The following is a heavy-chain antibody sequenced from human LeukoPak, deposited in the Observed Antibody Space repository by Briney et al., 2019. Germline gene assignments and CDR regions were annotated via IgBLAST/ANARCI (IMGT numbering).Heavy chain of an antibody. Sequence: SETLSLTCAVYGGSFSGYYWSWIRQPPGKGLEWIGEINHSGSTNYNPSLKSRVTISVDTSKNQFSLKLSSVTAADTAVYYRARGRHNYYGSGSRNWFDPWGQGTLVTVSS. CDR3: ARGRHNYYGSGSRNWFDP. CDR1: GGSFSGYY. J-gene: IGHJ5*02. CDR2: INHSGST. D-gene: IGHD3-10*01. V-gene: IGHV4-34*01.